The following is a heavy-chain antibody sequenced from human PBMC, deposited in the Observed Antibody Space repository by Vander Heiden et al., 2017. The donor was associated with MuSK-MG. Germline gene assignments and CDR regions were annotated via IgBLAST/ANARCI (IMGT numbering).Heavy chain of an antibody. Sequence: EVQLVASGGGLVQPGGSVRLSCSASGFTLSNSEMNWVRQAPGKGLEWVSYISSSGSTIYYADSVKGRFTISRDNAMNSLYLQMNSLRVEDTAVYYCAREPVLKYYFDYWGQGTLVAVSS. J-gene: IGHJ4*02. CDR2: ISSSGSTI. CDR3: AREPVLKYYFDY. CDR1: GFTLSNSE. D-gene: IGHD3-10*01. V-gene: IGHV3-48*03.